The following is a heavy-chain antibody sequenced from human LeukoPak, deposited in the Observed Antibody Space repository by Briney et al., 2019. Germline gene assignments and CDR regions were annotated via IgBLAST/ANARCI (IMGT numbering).Heavy chain of an antibody. V-gene: IGHV3-23*01. J-gene: IGHJ4*02. CDR1: GFTFSSHG. CDR3: AKDDAWLRYQD. CDR2: ISGSGVIT. Sequence: QSWGALRLSCAASGFTFSSHGMNWVRQAPGKGLEWVSGISGSGVITYYADSVKGRFTISRDNSKNTLDLQMNSLRAEDTAVYYCAKDDAWLRYQDWGQGTLVTVSS. D-gene: IGHD3-9*01.